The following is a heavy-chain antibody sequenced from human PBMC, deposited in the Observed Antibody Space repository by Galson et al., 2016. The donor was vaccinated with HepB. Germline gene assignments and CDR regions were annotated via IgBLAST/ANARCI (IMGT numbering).Heavy chain of an antibody. J-gene: IGHJ4*02. D-gene: IGHD2-21*02. Sequence: SVKVSCKASGATFSNYRIDWVRQAPGQRLEWMGGIIPLSGTPYYAEQFQVRVTFTADESTSTAYMELRRLRSEDTAVYFCARGGPSNQALLFPEPLRTWGQGTLVTVS. CDR2: IIPLSGTP. V-gene: IGHV1-69*13. CDR1: GATFSNYR. CDR3: ARGGPSNQALLFPEPLRT.